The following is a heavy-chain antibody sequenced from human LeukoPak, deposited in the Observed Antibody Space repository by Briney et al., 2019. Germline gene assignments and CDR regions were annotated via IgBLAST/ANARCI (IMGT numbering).Heavy chain of an antibody. CDR2: IYTSGST. CDR3: ARGALYDSSGYYVDAFDI. CDR1: GGSISSYY. V-gene: IGHV4-4*07. J-gene: IGHJ3*02. Sequence: KPSETLSLTCTVSGGSISSYYWSWLRQPAGKGLEWFGRIYTSGSTNYNPSLKSRATMSVDTSKNQFSLKLSSVTAADTAVYYCARGALYDSSGYYVDAFDIWGQGTMVTVSS. D-gene: IGHD3-22*01.